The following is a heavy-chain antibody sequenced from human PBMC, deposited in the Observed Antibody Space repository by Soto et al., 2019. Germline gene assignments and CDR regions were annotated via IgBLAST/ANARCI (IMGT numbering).Heavy chain of an antibody. CDR3: ARAYYDILTGSHLSCFDP. Sequence: GESLKISCKGSGYSFTSYWIGWVRQMPGKGLEWMGIIYPGDSDTRYSPSFQGQVTISADKSISTAYLQWSSLKASDTAMYYCARAYYDILTGSHLSCFDPWGPGTLVTVFS. D-gene: IGHD3-9*01. CDR2: IYPGDSDT. CDR1: GYSFTSYW. V-gene: IGHV5-51*01. J-gene: IGHJ5*02.